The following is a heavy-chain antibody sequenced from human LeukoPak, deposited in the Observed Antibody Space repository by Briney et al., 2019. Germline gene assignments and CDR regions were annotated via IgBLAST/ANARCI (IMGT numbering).Heavy chain of an antibody. CDR1: GGTFSSYA. CDR3: ARDMHGAFDI. V-gene: IGHV1-69*13. J-gene: IGHJ3*02. D-gene: IGHD2-2*01. CDR2: IIPIFGTA. Sequence: GASVKVSCKASGGTFSSYAISWVRQAPGQGLEWMGGIIPIFGTANYAQKFQGRVTITADESTSTAYMELSSLRSEDTAVYYCARDMHGAFDIWGQGTMVTVSS.